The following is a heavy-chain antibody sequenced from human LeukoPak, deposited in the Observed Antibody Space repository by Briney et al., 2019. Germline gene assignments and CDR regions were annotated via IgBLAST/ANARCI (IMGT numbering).Heavy chain of an antibody. CDR2: ISAYNGNT. V-gene: IGHV1-18*01. Sequence: GASVKVSCKASGYTFTSYGISWVRQAPGQGLEWMGWISAYNGNTNYAQKLQGRVTMTTDTSTSTAYMELRSLRSDDTAVYYCARRIAYCSGGSCYSAPYYYYYMDVWGKGTTVTGSS. CDR3: ARRIAYCSGGSCYSAPYYYYYMDV. CDR1: GYTFTSYG. J-gene: IGHJ6*03. D-gene: IGHD2-15*01.